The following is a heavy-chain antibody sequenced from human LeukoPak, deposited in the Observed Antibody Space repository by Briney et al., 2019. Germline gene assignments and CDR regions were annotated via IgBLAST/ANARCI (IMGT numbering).Heavy chain of an antibody. D-gene: IGHD4-17*01. Sequence: SQTLSLTCAVSGDSISSGGYSWSWIRQPPGKGLEWIGYIYHSGSPYYNPSLKSRVAISIDRPKNQFSLKVNSVTAADTAVYYCAGGPAFTGYGDYGYYFDYWGQGTLVTVSS. V-gene: IGHV4-30-2*01. CDR1: GDSISSGGYS. CDR3: AGGPAFTGYGDYGYYFDY. J-gene: IGHJ4*02. CDR2: IYHSGSP.